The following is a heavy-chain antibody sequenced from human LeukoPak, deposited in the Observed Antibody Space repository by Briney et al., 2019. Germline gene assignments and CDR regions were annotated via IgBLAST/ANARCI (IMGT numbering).Heavy chain of an antibody. CDR1: GFTFSSYS. V-gene: IGHV3-21*01. J-gene: IGHJ4*02. Sequence: GGSLRLSCAASGFTFSSYSMNWVRQAPWKGLEWVSSISSSSSYIYYADSVKGRFTISRDNAKNSLYLQMSSLRAEDTAVYYCARVGYNWNLFDCWGQGTLVTVSS. CDR2: ISSSSSYI. D-gene: IGHD1-20*01. CDR3: ARVGYNWNLFDC.